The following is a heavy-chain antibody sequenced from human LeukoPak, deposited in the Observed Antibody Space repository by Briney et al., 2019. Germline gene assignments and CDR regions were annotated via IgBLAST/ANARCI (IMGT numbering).Heavy chain of an antibody. J-gene: IGHJ6*03. CDR3: ARVSGDCSSSSCYTDYYYYMDV. Sequence: SETLSLTCTVSGDSISSGGYYWSWIRQPPGKGLEWIGYIYYSGSTYYNPSLKSRVTISLDTSKNQFSLKLSSVTAADTAVYYCARVSGDCSSSSCYTDYYYYMDVWGKGTTVTVSS. CDR2: IYYSGST. V-gene: IGHV4-30-4*08. D-gene: IGHD2-2*02. CDR1: GDSISSGGYY.